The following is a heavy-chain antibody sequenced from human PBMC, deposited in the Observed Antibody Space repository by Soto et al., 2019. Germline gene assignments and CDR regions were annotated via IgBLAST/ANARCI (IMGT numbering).Heavy chain of an antibody. D-gene: IGHD3-16*01. CDR2: IFWDDDT. CDR3: AHDVSSRARFDI. CDR1: GFALSTSGVG. V-gene: IGHV2-5*02. J-gene: IGHJ3*02. Sequence: QITLKESGPTLVKPTQTLTLTCTFSGFALSTSGVGVGWIRQPPGKALEWLALIFWDDDTRYSPSLKSRLTVTQGTSKNQVVLTMTNMDAVDTATYFCAHDVSSRARFDIWGPGTMVTVSS.